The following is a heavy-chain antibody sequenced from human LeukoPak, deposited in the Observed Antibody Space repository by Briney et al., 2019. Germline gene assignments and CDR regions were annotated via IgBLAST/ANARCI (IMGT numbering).Heavy chain of an antibody. CDR1: GFTLSGHG. J-gene: IGHJ4*02. V-gene: IGHV3-23*01. CDR3: AKDYCSSTTCFFEN. D-gene: IGHD2-2*01. Sequence: GGSLRLSRGASGFTLSGHGMRWVREAPGKGLEWVSGISGSGGSTVYADSEKGRFNIARDNTKNTLYLQMNSLRVEDTAVYYCAKDYCSSTTCFFENWGQGTLVTVS. CDR2: ISGSGGST.